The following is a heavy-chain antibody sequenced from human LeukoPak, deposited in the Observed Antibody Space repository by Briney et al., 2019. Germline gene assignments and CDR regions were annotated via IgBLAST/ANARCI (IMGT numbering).Heavy chain of an antibody. D-gene: IGHD3-22*01. V-gene: IGHV3-23*01. J-gene: IGHJ5*01. CDR1: GFTFNIYA. CDR3: AKDRPNYHESNGHYYRLNGDS. CDR2: ITSSGDAT. Sequence: GGSLRLSCAASGFTFNIYAMSWVRQAPGKGLEWVSSITSSGDATFHADSVKDRFTISRDNSKSTLYLQMSRLRVEGTAVYYCAKDRPNYHESNGHYYRLNGDSWGQGTLVTVSS.